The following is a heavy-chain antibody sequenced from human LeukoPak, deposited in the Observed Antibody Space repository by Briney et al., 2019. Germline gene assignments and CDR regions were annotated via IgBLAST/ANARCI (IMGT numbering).Heavy chain of an antibody. CDR1: GYTFTIYD. V-gene: IGHV1-8*01. Sequence: ASVKVSCKASGYTFTIYDINWVRQATGQGLEWMGWMNPNSGNTGYAQKFQGRVTMTRNTSISTAYMELSSLRSEDTAVYYCARGKLGYCSSTSCYTNLNWFDPWGQGTLVTVSS. CDR2: MNPNSGNT. D-gene: IGHD2-2*02. J-gene: IGHJ5*02. CDR3: ARGKLGYCSSTSCYTNLNWFDP.